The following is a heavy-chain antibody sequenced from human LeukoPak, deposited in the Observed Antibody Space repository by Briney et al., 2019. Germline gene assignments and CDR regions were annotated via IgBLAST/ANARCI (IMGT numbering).Heavy chain of an antibody. CDR2: IYYSGST. CDR1: GGSISSGDYY. CDR3: AREGDYDSVTFDY. J-gene: IGHJ4*02. Sequence: PSETLFLTCTVSGGSISSGDYYWSWIRQPPGKGLEWIGYIYYSGSTYYNPSLKSRVTISVDTSKNQFSLKLSSVTAADTAVYYCAREGDYDSVTFDYWGQGTLVTVSS. V-gene: IGHV4-30-4*01. D-gene: IGHD3-22*01.